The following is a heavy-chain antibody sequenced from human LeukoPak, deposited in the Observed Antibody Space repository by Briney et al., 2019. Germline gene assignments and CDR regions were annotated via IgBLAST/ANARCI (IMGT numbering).Heavy chain of an antibody. CDR2: IYTSGST. J-gene: IGHJ5*02. CDR3: ARDLAARLSPAHWFDP. V-gene: IGHV4-4*07. Sequence: SETLSLTCTVSGGSISSYYWSWIRQPAGKGLEWIGRIYTSGSTNYNPSLKSRVTMSVDTSKNQFSLKLSSVTAADTAVYYCARDLAARLSPAHWFDPWGQGTLVTVSS. D-gene: IGHD6-6*01. CDR1: GGSISSYY.